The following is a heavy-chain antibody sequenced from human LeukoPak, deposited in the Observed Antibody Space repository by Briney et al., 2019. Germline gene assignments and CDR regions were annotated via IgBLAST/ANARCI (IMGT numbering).Heavy chain of an antibody. V-gene: IGHV3-30*12. CDR2: ISYDGSNK. CDR3: ARGRPVDTIFGVVVDYFDY. Sequence: GGSLRLSCAASGFTFSSYGMHWVRQAPGKGLEWVAVISYDGSNKYYADSVKGRFTISRDNAKNSLYLQMNSLRAEDTAVYYCARGRPVDTIFGVVVDYFDYWGQGTLVTVSS. J-gene: IGHJ4*02. CDR1: GFTFSSYG. D-gene: IGHD3-3*01.